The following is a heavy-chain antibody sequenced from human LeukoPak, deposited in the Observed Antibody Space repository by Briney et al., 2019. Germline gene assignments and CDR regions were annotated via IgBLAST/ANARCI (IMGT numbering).Heavy chain of an antibody. CDR1: GGSISSYY. CDR2: IYYSGST. D-gene: IGHD6-13*01. J-gene: IGHJ5*02. V-gene: IGHV4-59*01. CDR3: AREGYSSSVWFDP. Sequence: SETLSLTCTVSGGSISSYYWSWIRQPPGKGLEWIGYIYYSGSTNYNPSLKSRVTISVDTSKNQFSLKLSSVTAADTAVYYCAREGYSSSVWFDPWGQGTLVTVSP.